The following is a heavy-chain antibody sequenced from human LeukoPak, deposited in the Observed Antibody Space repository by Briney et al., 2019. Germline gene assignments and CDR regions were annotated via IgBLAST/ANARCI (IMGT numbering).Heavy chain of an antibody. CDR2: ISSSSSTI. Sequence: PGGSLRLSCAASGFTFSSYSKNWVRQAPGKGLGWVSYISSSSSTIYYADSVKGRFTISRDNAKNSLYLQMNSLRAEDTAVYYCARGTIIVVVPAAYNWFDPWGQGTLVTVSS. CDR1: GFTFSSYS. J-gene: IGHJ5*02. D-gene: IGHD2-2*01. CDR3: ARGTIIVVVPAAYNWFDP. V-gene: IGHV3-48*01.